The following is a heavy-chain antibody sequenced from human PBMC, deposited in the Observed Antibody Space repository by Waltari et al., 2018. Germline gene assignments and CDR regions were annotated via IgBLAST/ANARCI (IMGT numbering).Heavy chain of an antibody. CDR3: ARLVRGVISY. Sequence: QVQLQQWGAGLLKPSETLSLTCAVYGGSFSGYYLRWIRQPPGKGLEWIGESNHSGSTNYNPSLKSRVTISVDTSKNQFSLKLSSVTAADTAVYYCARLVRGVISYWGQGTLVTVSS. CDR2: SNHSGST. V-gene: IGHV4-34*01. J-gene: IGHJ4*02. CDR1: GGSFSGYY. D-gene: IGHD3-10*01.